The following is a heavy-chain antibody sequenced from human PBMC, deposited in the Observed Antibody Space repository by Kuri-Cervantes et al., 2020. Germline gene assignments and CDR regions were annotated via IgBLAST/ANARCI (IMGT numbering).Heavy chain of an antibody. D-gene: IGHD3-10*01. V-gene: IGHV3-30-3*01. CDR1: GFTFSSSW. CDR2: ISYDGSNK. Sequence: GESLKISCAASGFTFSSSWMHWVCQAPEKGLEWVAVISYDGSNKYYADSVKGRFTISRGNSKNTLYLQMNSLRAEDTAVYYCARVVRGVRVWFGELDWGQGTLVTVSS. CDR3: ARVVRGVRVWFGELD. J-gene: IGHJ4*02.